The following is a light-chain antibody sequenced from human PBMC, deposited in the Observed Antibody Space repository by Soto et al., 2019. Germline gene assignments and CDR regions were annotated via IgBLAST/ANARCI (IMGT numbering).Light chain of an antibody. V-gene: IGKV1-27*01. CDR3: QKYNSAPWT. Sequence: DIQMTQSPSSLSASVGDRVTITCRASQGISNFLAWHQQKPGKVPKLLIYAASTLQSGVPYRFSGSGSGTDCTLTITSLQPEDGATDYCQKYNSAPWTVGQGTKVEIK. CDR2: AAS. CDR1: QGISNF. J-gene: IGKJ1*01.